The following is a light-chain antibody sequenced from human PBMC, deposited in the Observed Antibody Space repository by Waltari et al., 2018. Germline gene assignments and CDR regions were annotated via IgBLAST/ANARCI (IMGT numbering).Light chain of an antibody. CDR2: DAT. Sequence: QSALTQPRSVSGSPGQSVTISCTGTRSDVGGYNFVSWYQQHPGTAPKLIISDATKRPAGVPDRFSGSKSGNTASLTISGLQAEDEADYYCSSYAGNYVAFGGGTKLTVL. V-gene: IGLV2-11*01. CDR1: RSDVGGYNF. J-gene: IGLJ2*01. CDR3: SSYAGNYVA.